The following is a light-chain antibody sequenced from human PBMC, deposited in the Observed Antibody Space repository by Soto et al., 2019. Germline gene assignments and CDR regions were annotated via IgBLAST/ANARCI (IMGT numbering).Light chain of an antibody. CDR3: SSCGDNNIYV. CDR1: SSDVGGYNC. Sequence: QSVLTQPPSASGSPGQSVTIPCTGTSSDVGGYNCVSWYQQHPGKVPKLMISEVNKRPSGVPDRFSGSKSGNTASLTVSGLQAEDEADYYCSSCGDNNIYVFGTGTKVTVL. V-gene: IGLV2-8*01. J-gene: IGLJ1*01. CDR2: EVN.